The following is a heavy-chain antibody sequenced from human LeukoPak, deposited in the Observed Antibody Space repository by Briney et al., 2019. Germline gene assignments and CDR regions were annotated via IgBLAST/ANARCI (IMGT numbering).Heavy chain of an antibody. CDR2: IYYSGST. Sequence: SETLSLTCTVSGGSISSYYWSWIRQPPGKGLEWIGYIYYSGSTNYNPSLKSRVTISVDTSKNQFSLKLSSVTAADTAVYYCARLVTYSSSWYGNRFDPWGQGTLVTVSS. D-gene: IGHD6-13*01. CDR1: GGSISSYY. J-gene: IGHJ5*02. CDR3: ARLVTYSSSWYGNRFDP. V-gene: IGHV4-59*08.